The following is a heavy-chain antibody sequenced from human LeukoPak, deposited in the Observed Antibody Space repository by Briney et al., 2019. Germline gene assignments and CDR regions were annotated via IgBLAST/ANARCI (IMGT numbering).Heavy chain of an antibody. Sequence: GGSLRLSSSASGVTFSGYTMNWVRQAPGKGLEWVSSISSRSSNIYYADSVKGRFTISRDNAKNSLYLQMNSLRAEDTAVYYCARALYYDILTGYQTHTYYFDYWGLGTLVTVSS. CDR3: ARALYYDILTGYQTHTYYFDY. CDR1: GVTFSGYT. CDR2: ISSRSSNI. V-gene: IGHV3-21*01. D-gene: IGHD3-9*01. J-gene: IGHJ4*01.